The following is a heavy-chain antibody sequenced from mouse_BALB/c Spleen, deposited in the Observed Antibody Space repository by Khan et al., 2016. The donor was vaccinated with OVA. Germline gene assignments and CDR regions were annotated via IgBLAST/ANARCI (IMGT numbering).Heavy chain of an antibody. CDR3: ARHAYRYDFPY. J-gene: IGHJ3*01. CDR1: GFSLTTYG. CDR2: IWSGGTT. V-gene: IGHV2-4-1*01. D-gene: IGHD2-14*01. Sequence: QVQLKQSGPGLVQPTQSLSITCTVSGFSLTTYGLHWVRQSPGKGLEWLGVIWSGGTTDYNAAFISRLSTSKDNSKSQVFFKMNSLRADDTAIYYCARHAYRYDFPYWGQGTLVTVSA.